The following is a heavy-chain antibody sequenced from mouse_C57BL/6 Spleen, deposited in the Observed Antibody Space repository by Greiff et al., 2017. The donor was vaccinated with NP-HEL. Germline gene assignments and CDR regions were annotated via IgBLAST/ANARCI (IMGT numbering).Heavy chain of an antibody. CDR2: ISSGSSNI. V-gene: IGHV5-17*01. J-gene: IGHJ4*01. Sequence: DVMLVESGGGLVKPGGSLKLSCAASGFTFSDYGMHWVRQAPEKGLEWVAYISSGSSNIYYADTVKGRFTISRDNAKNTLFLQMTSLTSEDTAMYYCARPVAYYAMDYWGQGTSVTVSS. CDR3: ARPVAYYAMDY. CDR1: GFTFSDYG.